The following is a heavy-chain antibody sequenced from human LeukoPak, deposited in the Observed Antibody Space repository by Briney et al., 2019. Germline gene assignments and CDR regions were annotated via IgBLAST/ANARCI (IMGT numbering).Heavy chain of an antibody. D-gene: IGHD3-22*01. CDR3: ASLPYDSSGYYSDY. V-gene: IGHV3-30*04. CDR2: ISYDGSNK. J-gene: IGHJ4*02. Sequence: RGSLRLSCGASGFTFSSYAMHWVRQAPGKGLEWVAVISYDGSNKYYADSVKGRFTISRDNSKNTLYLQMNSLRAEDTAVYYCASLPYDSSGYYSDYWGQGTLVTVSS. CDR1: GFTFSSYA.